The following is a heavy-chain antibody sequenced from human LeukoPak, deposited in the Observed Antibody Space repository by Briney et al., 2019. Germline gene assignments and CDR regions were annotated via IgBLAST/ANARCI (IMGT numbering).Heavy chain of an antibody. CDR2: IIVSGSTI. Sequence: YIIVSGSTIYYADSVKGGFTIYREKARNSLYLQMNSLRAEDTAVYYCARLYGGYSFDAFDIWGQGTMVTASS. J-gene: IGHJ3*02. V-gene: IGHV3-11*04. CDR3: ARLYGGYSFDAFDI. D-gene: IGHD5-18*01.